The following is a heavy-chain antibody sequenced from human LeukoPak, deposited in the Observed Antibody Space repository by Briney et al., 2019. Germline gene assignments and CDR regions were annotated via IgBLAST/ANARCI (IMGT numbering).Heavy chain of an antibody. CDR2: IIPIFGTA. J-gene: IGHJ4*02. CDR3: ARGEDSYDGSR. V-gene: IGHV1-69*13. D-gene: IGHD5-12*01. CDR1: GGTFSSYA. Sequence: ASVKVSCKASGGTFSSYAISWVRQAPGQGPEWMGGIIPIFGTANYAQKFQGRVTITADESTSTAYMELSSLRSEDTAVYCCARGEDSYDGSRWGQGTLVTVSS.